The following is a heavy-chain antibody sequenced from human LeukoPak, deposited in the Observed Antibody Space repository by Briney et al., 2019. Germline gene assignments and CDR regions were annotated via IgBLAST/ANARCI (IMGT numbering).Heavy chain of an antibody. V-gene: IGHV4-30-4*01. CDR1: GGSISSGDYY. D-gene: IGHD3-10*01. CDR3: ARGDYYGSGSYPDY. J-gene: IGHJ4*02. CDR2: IYYSGST. Sequence: SETLSLTCTVSGGSISSGDYYWSWIRQPPGKGLEWIGYIYYSGSTYYNPSLKSRVTISVDTSKNQFSLKLSSVTAADTAVYYCARGDYYGSGSYPDYWGRGTLVTVSS.